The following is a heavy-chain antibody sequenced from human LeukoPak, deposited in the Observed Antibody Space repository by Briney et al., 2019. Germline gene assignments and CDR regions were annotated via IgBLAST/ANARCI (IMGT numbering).Heavy chain of an antibody. CDR2: ISWNSGSI. J-gene: IGHJ6*02. CDR3: AKDLGDYYGMDV. Sequence: GGSLRLSYAASGFTFDDYAMHWVRQAPGKGLEWVSGISWNSGSIGYADSVKGRFTISRDNAKNSLYLQMNSLRAEDTALYYCAKDLGDYYGMDVWGQGTTVTVSS. V-gene: IGHV3-9*01. CDR1: GFTFDDYA.